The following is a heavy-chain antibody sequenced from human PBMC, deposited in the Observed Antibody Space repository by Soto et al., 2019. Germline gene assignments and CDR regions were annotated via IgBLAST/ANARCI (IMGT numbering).Heavy chain of an antibody. D-gene: IGHD3-22*01. CDR3: AREGGSYDSGGYLIRGAFDI. CDR1: GDSIIRIDYY. CDR2: IYFRGNT. V-gene: IGHV4-31*03. J-gene: IGHJ3*02. Sequence: SETLSLTCIVSGDSIIRIDYYWTWIRQHPEKGLEWIGNIYFRGNTYYSPSLESRLTISVDTSKNQFSLKLTSVTAADTAVYYCAREGGSYDSGGYLIRGAFDIWGQGTMVTVSS.